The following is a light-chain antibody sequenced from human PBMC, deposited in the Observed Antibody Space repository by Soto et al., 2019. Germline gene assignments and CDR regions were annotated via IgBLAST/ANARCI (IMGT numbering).Light chain of an antibody. J-gene: IGKJ3*01. Sequence: GLTHSPDTLSLSPGERATLSCRASQSVSNSYLAWYQQKPGQAPRLLIYDASSRATGIPDRFSGSGSGTDFTLTIRRLEPEDFGVYYCEQAGSFFSFGPRSNVDIK. CDR1: QSVSNSY. CDR3: EQAGSFFS. V-gene: IGKV3-20*01. CDR2: DAS.